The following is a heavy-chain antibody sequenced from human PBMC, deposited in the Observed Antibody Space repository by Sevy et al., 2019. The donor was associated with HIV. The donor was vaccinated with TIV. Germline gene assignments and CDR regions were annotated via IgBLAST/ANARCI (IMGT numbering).Heavy chain of an antibody. CDR3: ARDLPPSATTVAHFDY. Sequence: GGSLRLSCAASGFTFSSYEMNWVRQAPGKGLEWVSYISQSGSTTYSDSVKGRFTIFRDNVKNSVSANEQPESRGHGSYYCARDLPPSATTVAHFDYWGQGTLVTVSS. J-gene: IGHJ4*02. D-gene: IGHD4-17*01. CDR2: ISQSGSTT. CDR1: GFTFSSYE. V-gene: IGHV3-48*03.